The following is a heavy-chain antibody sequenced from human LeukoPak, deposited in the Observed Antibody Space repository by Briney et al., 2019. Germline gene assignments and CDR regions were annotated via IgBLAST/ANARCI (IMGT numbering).Heavy chain of an antibody. J-gene: IGHJ4*02. CDR2: ISAYNGNT. V-gene: IGHV1-18*01. D-gene: IGHD3-10*01. CDR3: ARIWFGELLSPIPNDY. Sequence: ASVKVSCKASGYTFTSYGISWVRQAPGQGLEWMGWISAYNGNTNYAQKLQGRVTMTRDTSISTAYMELSRLRSDDTAVYYCARIWFGELLSPIPNDYWGQGTLVTVSS. CDR1: GYTFTSYG.